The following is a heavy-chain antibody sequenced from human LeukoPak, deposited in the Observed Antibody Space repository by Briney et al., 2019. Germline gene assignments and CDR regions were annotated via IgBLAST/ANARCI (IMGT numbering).Heavy chain of an antibody. Sequence: PGGSLRLSCTASGFTFSSYAMNWVRQAPGKGLEWVSAISGSGESTYYADSVKGRFTISRENSKSTLYLQMNSLRAEDTALYYCAKARGYSSSSENNWFDPWGQGTLVTSPQ. V-gene: IGHV3-23*01. D-gene: IGHD6-6*01. CDR2: ISGSGEST. CDR3: AKARGYSSSSENNWFDP. J-gene: IGHJ5*02. CDR1: GFTFSSYA.